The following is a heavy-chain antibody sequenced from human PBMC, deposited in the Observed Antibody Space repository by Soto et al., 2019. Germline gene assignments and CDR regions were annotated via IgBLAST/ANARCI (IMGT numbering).Heavy chain of an antibody. V-gene: IGHV4-59*08. CDR2: IYYSGST. D-gene: IGHD2-15*01. Sequence: QVQLQESGPGLVKPSETLSLTCTVSGGSISSYYWSWIRQPPGKGLEWIGYIYYSGSTNYNPSLKSRVTISVDTSKNQFSLKLSSVTAADTAVYYCARRDCSGGSCYFAFEIWGQGTMVTVSS. J-gene: IGHJ3*02. CDR3: ARRDCSGGSCYFAFEI. CDR1: GGSISSYY.